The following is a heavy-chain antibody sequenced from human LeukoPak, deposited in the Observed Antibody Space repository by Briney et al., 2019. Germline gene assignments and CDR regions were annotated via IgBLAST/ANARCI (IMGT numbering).Heavy chain of an antibody. CDR2: ITASGTAM. CDR3: ASSGSYRFDY. D-gene: IGHD1-26*01. J-gene: IGHJ4*02. CDR1: GFTFSSYS. Sequence: QTGGSLRLSCAASGFTFSSYSKNWVRQAPGKGLEWVSHITASGTAMFYADSVKGRFTISRDNAKNSLYLQMNSLRDEDTAVYYCASSGSYRFDYWGQGTLVTVSS. V-gene: IGHV3-48*02.